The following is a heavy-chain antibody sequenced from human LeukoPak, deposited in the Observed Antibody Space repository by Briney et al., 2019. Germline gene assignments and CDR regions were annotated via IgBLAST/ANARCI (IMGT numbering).Heavy chain of an antibody. CDR1: GFTFSSYG. J-gene: IGHJ6*04. CDR3: AKGSEKDYYYYGMDV. CDR2: ISYDGSNK. Sequence: GGSLRLSCAASGFTFSSYGMHWVRQAPGKGLEWVAVISYDGSNKYYADSVKGRFTISRDNSKNTLYLQMNSLRAEDTAVYYCAKGSEKDYYYYGMDVWGKGTTVTVSS. V-gene: IGHV3-30*18.